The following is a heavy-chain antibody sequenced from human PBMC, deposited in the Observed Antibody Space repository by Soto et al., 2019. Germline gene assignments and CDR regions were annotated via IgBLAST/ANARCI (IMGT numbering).Heavy chain of an antibody. CDR3: ATSVGIAPTGEDGMDV. CDR2: IIPILTTP. V-gene: IGHV1-69*13. Sequence: SVKVSCKASGGTFSLYGFSWVRQAPGQGPEWIGGIIPILTTPNYAQKFQGRVTIVADESTTTVYMELSSLKFEDTAVYYCATSVGIAPTGEDGMDVWGQRTSVTVSS. CDR1: GGTFSLYG. J-gene: IGHJ6*02. D-gene: IGHD2-8*02.